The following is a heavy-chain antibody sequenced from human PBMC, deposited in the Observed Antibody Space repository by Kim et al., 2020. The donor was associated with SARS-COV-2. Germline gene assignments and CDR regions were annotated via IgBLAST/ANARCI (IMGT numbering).Heavy chain of an antibody. V-gene: IGHV4-34*01. D-gene: IGHD5-12*01. CDR1: GGSFSGYY. J-gene: IGHJ4*02. CDR2: INHSGST. Sequence: SETLSLTCAVYGGSFSGYYWSWIRQPPGKGLEWIGEINHSGSTNYNPSLKSRVTISVDTSKNQFSLKLSSVTAADTAVYYCARRGYSGYKLTYYFDYWGQGTLVTVSS. CDR3: ARRGYSGYKLTYYFDY.